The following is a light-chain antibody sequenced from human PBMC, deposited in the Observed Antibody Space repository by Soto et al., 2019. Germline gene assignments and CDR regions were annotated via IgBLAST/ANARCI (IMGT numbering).Light chain of an antibody. V-gene: IGKV1-27*01. CDR2: AAS. CDR1: QGISNY. Sequence: TQTPNSLSASVGDRVTITCLASQGISNYLAWYQQKPGKVPKLLIYAASTLQSGVPSRFSGSGSGTDFTLTISSLQPEDVATYYCQKYNSAPQTSGQGTKVDIK. CDR3: QKYNSAPQT. J-gene: IGKJ1*01.